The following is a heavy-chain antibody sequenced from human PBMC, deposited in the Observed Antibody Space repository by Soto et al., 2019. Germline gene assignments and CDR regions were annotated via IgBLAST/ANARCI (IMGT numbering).Heavy chain of an antibody. CDR2: ISAYNGNT. J-gene: IGHJ4*02. CDR1: GYTFTNYA. D-gene: IGHD6-13*01. CDR3: ARDLAAAGPFDC. V-gene: IGHV1-18*01. Sequence: QVQLVQSGAEVKKPGASVKVSCKASGYTFTNYAFSWVRQAPGQGLEWMGWISAYNGNTNYPQKLRGRVTMTTATSTSTAYMELRSLRSDDTAVYDCARDLAAAGPFDCWGQGTLVTVSS.